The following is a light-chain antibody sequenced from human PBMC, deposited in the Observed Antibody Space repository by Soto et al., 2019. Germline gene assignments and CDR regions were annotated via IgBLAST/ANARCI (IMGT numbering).Light chain of an antibody. V-gene: IGKV3-15*01. J-gene: IGKJ1*01. CDR2: GVS. Sequence: QFPDSPYVSPGGRATLSCKASQSVSSNLAWYQQKPGQAPRLLIYGVSTRATDIPARCSGSGAGTEFTLTVSSPDFYDFSVYCCQEDNDWGSTWRLGQ. CDR3: QEDNDWGSTWR. CDR1: QSVSSN.